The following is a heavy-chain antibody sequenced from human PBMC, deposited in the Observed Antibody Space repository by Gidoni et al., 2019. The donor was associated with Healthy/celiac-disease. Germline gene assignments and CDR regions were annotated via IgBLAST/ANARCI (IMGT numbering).Heavy chain of an antibody. D-gene: IGHD3-22*01. CDR2: IWYDGSNK. CDR3: ARGIDYYDSSAIKGYYYGMDV. Sequence: QVQLVESGGGVVQPGRSLRLSCAASGFTFSSYGMHWVRPAPGKGLEWVAVIWYDGSNKYYADSVKGRFTISRDNSKNTLYLQMNSLRAEDTAVYYCARGIDYYDSSAIKGYYYGMDVWGQGTTVTVSS. CDR1: GFTFSSYG. V-gene: IGHV3-33*01. J-gene: IGHJ6*02.